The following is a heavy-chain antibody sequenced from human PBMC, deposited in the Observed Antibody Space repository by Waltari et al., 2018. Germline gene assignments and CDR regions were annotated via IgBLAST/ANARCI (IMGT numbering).Heavy chain of an antibody. D-gene: IGHD2-15*01. CDR1: GGSISSYY. CDR2: IYYSGST. Sequence: QVQLQESGPGLVKPSETLSLTCTVSGGSISSYYWSWIRQPPGKGLEWSGYIYYSGSTNYNPSLKSRVTISVDTSKNQFSLKLSSVTAADTAVYYCARVVVVAANPFLDYWGQGTLVTVSS. CDR3: ARVVVVAANPFLDY. V-gene: IGHV4-59*12. J-gene: IGHJ4*02.